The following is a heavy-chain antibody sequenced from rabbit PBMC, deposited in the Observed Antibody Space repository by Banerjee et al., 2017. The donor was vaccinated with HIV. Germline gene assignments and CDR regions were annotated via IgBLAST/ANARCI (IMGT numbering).Heavy chain of an antibody. CDR3: ARDQDYDDYQQYDL. J-gene: IGHJ6*01. CDR1: GFDLNSNS. V-gene: IGHV1S40*01. Sequence: QSLEESGGGLVKPEGSLTLTCKASGFDLNSNSMCWVRQAPGKGLEWIACIYAGSSGNTYYASWAEGRFTISKTSSTTVTLQMTSLTAADTATYFCARDQDYDDYQQYDLWGPGTLVTVS. D-gene: IGHD2-1*01. CDR2: IYAGSSGNT.